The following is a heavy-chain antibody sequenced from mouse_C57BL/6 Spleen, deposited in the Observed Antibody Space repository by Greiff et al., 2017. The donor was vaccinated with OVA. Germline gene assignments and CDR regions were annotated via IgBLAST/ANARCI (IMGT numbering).Heavy chain of an antibody. Sequence: EVQVVESEGGLVQPGSSMKLSCTASGFTFSDYYMAWVRQVPEKGLEWVANINYDGSSTYYLDSLKSRFIISRDNAKNILYLQMSSLKSEDTATYYCARGWDNFDYWGQGTTLTVSS. CDR1: GFTFSDYY. CDR3: ARGWDNFDY. V-gene: IGHV5-16*01. D-gene: IGHD4-1*01. J-gene: IGHJ2*01. CDR2: INYDGSST.